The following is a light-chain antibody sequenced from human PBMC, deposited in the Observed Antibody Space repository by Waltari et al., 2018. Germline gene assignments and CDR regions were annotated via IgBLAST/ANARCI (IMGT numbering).Light chain of an antibody. CDR1: QSISTN. Sequence: DIQMTQSPYSLSASVGDRVTITCPASQSISTNLFWYQQKPGKAPKLLIYAASTLQSEVPSRFSGSGSGTDFTITISSLQPEDSATYYCQQSYSTPSTFGQGTKLEIK. V-gene: IGKV1-39*01. CDR3: QQSYSTPST. J-gene: IGKJ2*01. CDR2: AAS.